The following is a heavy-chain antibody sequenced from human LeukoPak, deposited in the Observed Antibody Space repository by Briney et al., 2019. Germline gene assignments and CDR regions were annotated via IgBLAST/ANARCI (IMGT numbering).Heavy chain of an antibody. J-gene: IGHJ5*02. CDR1: GYTFTSYG. V-gene: IGHV1-2*02. D-gene: IGHD6-6*01. CDR3: ARDNIAARPRGWFDP. Sequence: ASVKVSCKASGYTFTSYGISWVRQAPGQGLEWMGWINPNSGDTNYAQKSQGRVTMTRDTSISTAYMELSRLRSDDTAVYYCARDNIAARPRGWFDPWGQGTLVTVSS. CDR2: INPNSGDT.